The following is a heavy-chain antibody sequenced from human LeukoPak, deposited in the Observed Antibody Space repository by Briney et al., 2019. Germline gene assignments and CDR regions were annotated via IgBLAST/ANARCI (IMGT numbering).Heavy chain of an antibody. D-gene: IGHD2-15*01. V-gene: IGHV3-30*18. CDR3: AKDGGYCSGGSCYRGSFDY. CDR2: ISYDGSNK. CDR1: GFTFSNYW. Sequence: GGSLRLSCAASGFTFSNYWMSWVRQAPGKGLEWVAVISYDGSNKYYADSVKGRFTISRDNSKNTLYLQMNSLRAEDTAVYYCAKDGGYCSGGSCYRGSFDYWGQGTLVTVSS. J-gene: IGHJ4*02.